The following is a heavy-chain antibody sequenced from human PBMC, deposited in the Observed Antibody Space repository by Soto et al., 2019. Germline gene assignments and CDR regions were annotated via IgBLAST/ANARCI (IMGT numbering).Heavy chain of an antibody. D-gene: IGHD6-19*01. J-gene: IGHJ4*02. CDR1: GGSISSYY. V-gene: IGHV4-59*01. CDR2: IYYSGST. CDR3: ARDSGALYSSGLDY. Sequence: QVQLQESGPGLVKPSETLSLTCTVSGGSISSYYWSWIRQPPGKGLEWIGYIYYSGSTNYNPSLKSRVTISVDTSKNQFSLKLSSVTAADTAVYYCARDSGALYSSGLDYWGQGTLVTVSS.